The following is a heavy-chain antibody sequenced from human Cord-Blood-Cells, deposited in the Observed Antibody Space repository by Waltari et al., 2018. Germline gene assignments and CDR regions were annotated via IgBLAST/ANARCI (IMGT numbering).Heavy chain of an antibody. D-gene: IGHD3-3*01. CDR1: GYTFTGYY. V-gene: IGHV1-2*02. CDR3: ARLHGTTILGVVIEYFQH. J-gene: IGHJ1*01. Sequence: QVQLVQSGAEVKKPGASVKVSCKASGYTFTGYYMHWVRQAPGQGLEWMGWINPNSGGTNYAQKFQGRVTMTRDTSISTAYMELSRLRSDDTAVYYCARLHGTTILGVVIEYFQHWGQGTLVTVSS. CDR2: INPNSGGT.